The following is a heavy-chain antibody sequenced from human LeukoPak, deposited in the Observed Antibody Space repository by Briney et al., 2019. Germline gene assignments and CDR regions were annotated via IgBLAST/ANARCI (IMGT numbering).Heavy chain of an antibody. J-gene: IGHJ6*03. CDR3: ARQYFQQQLVYYYYYYYMDV. CDR1: GGSISSSSYY. V-gene: IGHV4-39*01. D-gene: IGHD6-13*01. Sequence: PSETLSLTCTVSGGSISSSSYYWGWIRQPPGKGLEWIGSIYYSGSTYYNPSLKSRVTISVDTSKNQFSLKLSSVTAADTAVYYCARQYFQQQLVYYYYYYYMDVWGKGTTVTVSS. CDR2: IYYSGST.